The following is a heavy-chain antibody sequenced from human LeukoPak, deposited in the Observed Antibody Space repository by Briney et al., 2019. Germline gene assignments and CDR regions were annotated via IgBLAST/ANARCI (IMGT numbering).Heavy chain of an antibody. CDR2: ISGSGGST. CDR1: GFTFSSYA. V-gene: IGHV3-23*01. D-gene: IGHD6-13*01. Sequence: GGSLRLSCAASGFTFSSYALSWVRQAPGKGLEWVSAISGSGGSTYYADSVKGRFTISRDNSKNTLYLQMNSLRAEATAVYYCAKKESSSSWYDYFDYWGQGTLVTVSS. CDR3: AKKESSSSWYDYFDY. J-gene: IGHJ4*02.